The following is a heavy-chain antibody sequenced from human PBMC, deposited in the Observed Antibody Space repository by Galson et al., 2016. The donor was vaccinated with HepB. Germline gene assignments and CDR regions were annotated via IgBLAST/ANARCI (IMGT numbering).Heavy chain of an antibody. D-gene: IGHD3-3*01. CDR3: AKEVVRFLHGYGMDV. J-gene: IGHJ6*02. V-gene: IGHV3-23*01. Sequence: SLRLSCAGSRFTFSTYAVNWVRQAPGKGLEWVSGISGSGGRTYYADSVRGRFTISRDNSKNTLYLQMKSLRAEGTAVYYCAKEVVRFLHGYGMDVWGQGTTVTVSS. CDR1: RFTFSTYA. CDR2: ISGSGGRT.